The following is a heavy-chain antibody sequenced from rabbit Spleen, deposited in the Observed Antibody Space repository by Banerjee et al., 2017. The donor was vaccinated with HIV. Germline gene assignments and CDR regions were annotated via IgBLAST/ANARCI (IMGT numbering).Heavy chain of an antibody. CDR1: GIDFSSYYLDS. J-gene: IGHJ4*01. D-gene: IGHD2-1*01. Sequence: QSLEESGGDLVKPEGSLTLTCTVSGIDFSSYYLDSMCWVRQAPGKGLEWIACILGGSSGATYYANWAKGRFTISKTSSTTVTLQMTSLTVADTATYFCARSGGDIYDFKLWGQGTLVTVS. CDR2: ILGGSSGAT. CDR3: ARSGGDIYDFKL. V-gene: IGHV1S40*01.